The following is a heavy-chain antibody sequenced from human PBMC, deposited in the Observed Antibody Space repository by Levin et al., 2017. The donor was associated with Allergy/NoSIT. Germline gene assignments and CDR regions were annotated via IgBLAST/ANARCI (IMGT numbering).Heavy chain of an antibody. J-gene: IGHJ3*02. V-gene: IGHV2-70*11. Sequence: SGPTLVKPTQTLTLTCTFSGFSLSTSGMCVSWIRQPPGKALEWLARIDWDDDKYYSTSLKTRLTISKDTSKNQVVLTMTNMHPVDTATYYCARMALVGANDAFDIWGQGTMVTVSS. CDR2: IDWDDDK. CDR3: ARMALVGANDAFDI. CDR1: GFSLSTSGMC. D-gene: IGHD2-8*02.